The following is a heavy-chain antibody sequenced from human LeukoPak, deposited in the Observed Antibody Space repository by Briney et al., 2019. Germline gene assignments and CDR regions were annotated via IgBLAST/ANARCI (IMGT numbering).Heavy chain of an antibody. J-gene: IGHJ4*02. CDR2: IIPIFGTA. CDR1: GGTFSSYA. Sequence: SVKVSCKASGGTFSSYAISWVRQAPGQGLEWMGGIIPIFGTANYAQKFQGRVTITADESTSTAYMELSSLRSEDTAVYYCAREYSSGRRTFDYWGQGTLVTVSS. D-gene: IGHD6-19*01. V-gene: IGHV1-69*13. CDR3: AREYSSGRRTFDY.